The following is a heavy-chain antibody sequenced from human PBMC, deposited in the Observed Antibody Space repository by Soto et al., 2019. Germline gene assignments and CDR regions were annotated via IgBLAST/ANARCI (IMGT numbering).Heavy chain of an antibody. CDR2: ISAHNGNT. V-gene: IGHV1-18*01. D-gene: IGHD1-1*01. Sequence: QVHLVQSGAEVKKPGASVKVSCKGSGYAFTTCCITWVRQAPGQGLEWMGWISAHNGNTNYAQKLQGRVTVTRDTSTSTAYMELRSLRSDDTAVYYCARGRYGDYWGQGALVTVSS. CDR1: GYAFTTCC. CDR3: ARGRYGDY. J-gene: IGHJ4*02.